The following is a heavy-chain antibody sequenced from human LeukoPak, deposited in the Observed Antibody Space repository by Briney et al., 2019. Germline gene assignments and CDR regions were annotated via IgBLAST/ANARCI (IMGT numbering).Heavy chain of an antibody. J-gene: IGHJ4*02. CDR3: AGANSYGDSRIFDGY. D-gene: IGHD3-16*01. V-gene: IGHV3-23*01. CDR2: ISGSGGST. Sequence: GGSLRLSCAASGFTFSSNAMSWVRQAPGKGLEWVSAISGSGGSTYYADSVKGRFTISRDNSKNTLYLQMNSLRAEDTAVYYCAGANSYGDSRIFDGYWGQGTLVTVSS. CDR1: GFTFSSNA.